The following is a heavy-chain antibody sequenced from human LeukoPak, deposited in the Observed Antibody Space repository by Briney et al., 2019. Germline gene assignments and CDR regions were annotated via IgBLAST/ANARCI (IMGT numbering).Heavy chain of an antibody. CDR2: IYYSGST. CDR3: ARSYGGSPDY. CDR1: GGSISSYY. Sequence: SETLSLTCTVSGGSISSYYWSWIRQPPGKGLEWIGYIYYSGSTNYNPSLKSRVTISVDTSKNQFSLKLSSVTAADTAVNYCARSYGGSPDYWGQGTLVTVSS. V-gene: IGHV4-59*01. D-gene: IGHD3-16*01. J-gene: IGHJ4*02.